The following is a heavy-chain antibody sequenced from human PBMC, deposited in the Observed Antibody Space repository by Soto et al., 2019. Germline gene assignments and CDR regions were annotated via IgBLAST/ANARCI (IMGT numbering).Heavy chain of an antibody. CDR2: INHSGST. Sequence: PSETLSLTCAVYGGSFIGYYWSWIRQPPGKGLEWIGEINHSGSTNYNPSLKSRVTISVDTSKNQFSLKLSSVTAADTAVYYCARVVMRVGSNWTIYYYYYMDVWGKGTTVSVSS. D-gene: IGHD6-13*01. V-gene: IGHV4-34*01. J-gene: IGHJ6*03. CDR3: ARVVMRVGSNWTIYYYYYMDV. CDR1: GGSFIGYY.